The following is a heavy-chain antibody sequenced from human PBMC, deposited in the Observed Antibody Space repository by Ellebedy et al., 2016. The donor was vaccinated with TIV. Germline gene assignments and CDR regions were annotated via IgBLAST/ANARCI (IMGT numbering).Heavy chain of an antibody. V-gene: IGHV1-69*13. D-gene: IGHD3-10*01. CDR3: ASPKRNMYDSGSHLVVGY. Sequence: ASVKVSXKASLGTFSSYPINWVRPPPAQGLDWMGGIIPFFRTSRHSQKFQGRVTITADESTSTAFLELCSLSPVDTAVYYCASPKRNMYDSGSHLVVGYWGQGTLVTVSS. J-gene: IGHJ4*02. CDR2: IIPFFRTS. CDR1: LGTFSSYP.